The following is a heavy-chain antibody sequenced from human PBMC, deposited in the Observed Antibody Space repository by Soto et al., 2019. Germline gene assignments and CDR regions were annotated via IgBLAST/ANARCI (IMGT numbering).Heavy chain of an antibody. V-gene: IGHV3-64*01. Sequence: EVQLAESGGGMVQPGGSLRLSCVAAGLIFSSYDMQWVRQAPGKGLEYVSSSSRNGGTTYYGNSVKGRFTISRYNAKNPLYRPMGSLRAEDMASYYCMRRVGGSYDYWGQGNLVTVS. J-gene: IGHJ4*02. CDR2: SSRNGGTT. CDR1: GLIFSSYD. CDR3: MRRVGGSYDY. D-gene: IGHD1-26*01.